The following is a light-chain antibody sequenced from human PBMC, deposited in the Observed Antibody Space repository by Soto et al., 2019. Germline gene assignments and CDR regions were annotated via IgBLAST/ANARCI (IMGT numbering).Light chain of an antibody. Sequence: QSALTQPASVSGSPGQSITISCTGTSSDVGGYNYVSWYQQHPGKAPKLMIYGVTNRPSGVSNRFSGSKSGNTASLTISGLQAEDEADYYCSSYTSSTTLSVVFGGGTKVTV. CDR3: SSYTSSTTLSVV. CDR2: GVT. CDR1: SSDVGGYNY. V-gene: IGLV2-14*01. J-gene: IGLJ2*01.